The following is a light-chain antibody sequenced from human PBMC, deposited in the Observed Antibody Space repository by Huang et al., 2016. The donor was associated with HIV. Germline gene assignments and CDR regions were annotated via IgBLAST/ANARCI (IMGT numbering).Light chain of an antibody. V-gene: IGKV3-11*01. J-gene: IGKJ4*01. CDR3: QQRTDWAT. CDR2: DTN. Sequence: EIVLTQSPAAVSWYPGERVTLYCRASQTVDNHLAWYQQKRGQPPRLISYDTNYRVTCIAARFSGGGSWTHFTLNITSLQPGDSAVYFCQQRTDWATFGGGTKVEF. CDR1: QTVDNH.